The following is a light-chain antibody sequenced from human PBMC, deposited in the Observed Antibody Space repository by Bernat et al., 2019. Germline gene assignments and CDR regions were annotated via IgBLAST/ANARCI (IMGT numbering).Light chain of an antibody. CDR2: AAS. V-gene: IGKV1-39*01. J-gene: IGKJ1*01. CDR1: QSISSY. Sequence: DIQMTQSPSSLSASVGDRVTITCRASQSISSYLNWYQQKPGKAPKVLIYAASSLESGVPSRFSGSGSRTDFTLTISSLQPEDFATYYCQQSHSSPWTFGQGTKVEIK. CDR3: QQSHSSPWT.